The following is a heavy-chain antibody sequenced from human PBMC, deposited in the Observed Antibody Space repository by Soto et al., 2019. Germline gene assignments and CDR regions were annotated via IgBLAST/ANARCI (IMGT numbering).Heavy chain of an antibody. Sequence: AASVKVSCKPSGYTFSGYYIHWVRQAPGQGLEWLGWINPNSGGTHYAQKFEVRVIMTRDTSISTAYMELTRLRSDDTAVYYCAIQGGGFGNSVFGDTEWFDYWGQGTLVTVSS. D-gene: IGHD3-10*01. J-gene: IGHJ4*02. V-gene: IGHV1-2*02. CDR1: GYTFSGYY. CDR2: INPNSGGT. CDR3: AIQGGGFGNSVFGDTEWFDY.